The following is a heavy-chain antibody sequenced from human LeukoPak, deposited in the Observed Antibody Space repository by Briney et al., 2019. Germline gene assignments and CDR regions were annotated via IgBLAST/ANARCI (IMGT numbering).Heavy chain of an antibody. J-gene: IGHJ4*02. CDR1: GGSISSISGNC. D-gene: IGHD4-23*01. Sequence: SETLSLTCAVSGGSISSISGNCWTWVRQPPGKGLGWFWEIYHSGSTNYNPSLKSRVTMLLDKSKNQFSLKLSSVTAADTAVYYCARNGGNSDFDYWGQGTLVTVSS. CDR2: IYHSGST. CDR3: ARNGGNSDFDY. V-gene: IGHV4-4*02.